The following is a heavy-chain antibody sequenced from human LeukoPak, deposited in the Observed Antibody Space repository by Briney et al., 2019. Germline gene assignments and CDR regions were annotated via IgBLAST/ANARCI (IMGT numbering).Heavy chain of an antibody. J-gene: IGHJ5*02. D-gene: IGHD3-9*01. CDR1: GGTFISYA. V-gene: IGHV1-69*13. Sequence: ASVKVSCKASGGTFISYAISWVRQAPGQGREWMGGIIPIFGTANYAQKFQGRVTVTADESTSTAYMELSSLRSEDTAVYYCARGLRYFDWLPTSNWFDPWGQGTLVTVSS. CDR2: IIPIFGTA. CDR3: ARGLRYFDWLPTSNWFDP.